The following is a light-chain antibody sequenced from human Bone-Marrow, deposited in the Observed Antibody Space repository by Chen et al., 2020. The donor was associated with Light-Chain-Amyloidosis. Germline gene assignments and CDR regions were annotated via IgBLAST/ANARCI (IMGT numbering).Light chain of an antibody. CDR3: QSYQGSSHGV. CDR2: EDD. CDR1: SGSIATNY. J-gene: IGLJ3*02. Sequence: NFMLTQPHSVSESPGKTVIISCTRSSGSIATNYVQWYQQRPGSSPTTVIYEDDQRPSGVPDRFSGSIDRSSNSSSLTISGLKTEDEADYYFQSYQGSSHGVFGGVTKLTVL. V-gene: IGLV6-57*01.